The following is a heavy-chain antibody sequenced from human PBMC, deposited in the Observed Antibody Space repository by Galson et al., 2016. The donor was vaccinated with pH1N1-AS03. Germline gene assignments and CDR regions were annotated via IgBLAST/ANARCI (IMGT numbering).Heavy chain of an antibody. CDR3: VRDFYGDVFGY. Sequence: CAISGDSVSSDSAAWNWIRQSPSRGLEWLGRTYYRSRWYNDYAPSLSSRVSFTADTSKNQFSLHLTSVTPEDSATYFCVRDFYGDVFGYWGQGILVTVSS. D-gene: IGHD4-17*01. V-gene: IGHV6-1*01. CDR2: TYYRSRWYN. J-gene: IGHJ4*02. CDR1: GDSVSSDSAA.